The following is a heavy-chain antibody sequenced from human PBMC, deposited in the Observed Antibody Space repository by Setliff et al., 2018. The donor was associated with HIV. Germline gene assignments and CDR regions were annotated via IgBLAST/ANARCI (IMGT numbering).Heavy chain of an antibody. V-gene: IGHV1-46*04. CDR3: ARVRPAPGAALDY. CDR2: IDPGSGAA. Sequence: ASVKVSCKTSGYKFSPYRIHWVRQAPGQGLEWIGIIDPGSGAATYAQKLQGRITMTRDTSTTTVYTHLNSLTSDDSAVYFCARVRPAPGAALDYWGQGTLVTVSS. D-gene: IGHD6-13*01. CDR1: GYKFSPYR. J-gene: IGHJ4*02.